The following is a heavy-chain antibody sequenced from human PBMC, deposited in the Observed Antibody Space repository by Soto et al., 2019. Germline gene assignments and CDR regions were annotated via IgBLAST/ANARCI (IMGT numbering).Heavy chain of an antibody. V-gene: IGHV3-30*18. D-gene: IGHD2-2*01. CDR3: AKDQQPHCSSSSCPYGMDV. CDR2: VSYDGSHK. J-gene: IGHJ6*02. CDR1: GFTFSSYG. Sequence: QVQLVESGGGVVQPGRSLRLSCAASGFTFSSYGIHWVRQAPGKGLEWVAVVSYDGSHKYYADSVKGRLTISRDNSKNTLYLQMNSLRAEDTAVYYCAKDQQPHCSSSSCPYGMDVWGQGTTVTVSS.